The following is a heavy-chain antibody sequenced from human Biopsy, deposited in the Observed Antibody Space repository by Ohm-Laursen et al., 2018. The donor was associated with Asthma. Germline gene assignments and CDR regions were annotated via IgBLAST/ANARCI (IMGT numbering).Heavy chain of an antibody. V-gene: IGHV1-2*04. J-gene: IGHJ6*02. CDR2: INPNSGGT. Sequence: ASVKVSCNASGYTFIHFAIHWVRQAPGQRLEWMGWINPNSGGTNYAQKFQGWVTMTRDTSISTAYMELSRLRSDDTAVYYCARDAAAAGESYYYYYGMDVWGQGTTVIVSS. CDR1: GYTFIHFA. CDR3: ARDAAAAGESYYYYYGMDV. D-gene: IGHD6-13*01.